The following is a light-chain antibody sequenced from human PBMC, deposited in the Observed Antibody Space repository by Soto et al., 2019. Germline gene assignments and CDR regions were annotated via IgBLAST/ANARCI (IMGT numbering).Light chain of an antibody. V-gene: IGKV3-15*01. CDR3: QQYSSWRT. CDR1: ESVSTN. Sequence: EIEMPKSYGPLSLCPGERVTPSCRDSESVSTNLAGYQQKAGQAPRLLIYGASTRATGIPARFSGSGSGTEFTLTISSLQSEDFAVYYCQQYSSWRTFGQRTKVDI. J-gene: IGKJ1*01. CDR2: GAS.